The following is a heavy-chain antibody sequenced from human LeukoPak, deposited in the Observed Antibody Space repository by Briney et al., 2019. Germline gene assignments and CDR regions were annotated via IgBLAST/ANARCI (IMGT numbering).Heavy chain of an antibody. CDR2: IYIGGST. CDR3: ARGPRMVAMNGYAFDI. J-gene: IGHJ3*02. Sequence: KPSETLSLTCIVYSGSISSYYWNWIRQSAGKGLEWIGRIYIGGSTSYNPSLKSRVTMSVDTSKIQFSLNLTSVTAADTAMYYCARGPRMVAMNGYAFDIWGPGTTVIVSS. CDR1: SGSISSYY. V-gene: IGHV4-4*07. D-gene: IGHD2-2*01.